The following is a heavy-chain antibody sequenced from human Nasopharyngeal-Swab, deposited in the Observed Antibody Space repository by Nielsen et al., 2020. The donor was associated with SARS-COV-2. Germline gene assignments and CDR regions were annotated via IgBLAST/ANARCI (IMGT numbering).Heavy chain of an antibody. CDR3: ARASVAGPSTIFGVVDDAFDI. J-gene: IGHJ3*02. D-gene: IGHD3-3*01. Sequence: GSVKVSCKASGYTFTSYDINWVRQATGQGLEWMGWMNPNSGNTGYAQKFQGRVTMTRNTSISTAYMELSSLRSEDTAVYYCARASVAGPSTIFGVVDDAFDIWGQGTMVTVSS. CDR2: MNPNSGNT. V-gene: IGHV1-8*01. CDR1: GYTFTSYD.